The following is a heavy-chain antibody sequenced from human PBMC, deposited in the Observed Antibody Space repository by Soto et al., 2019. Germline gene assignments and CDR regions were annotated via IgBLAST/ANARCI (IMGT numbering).Heavy chain of an antibody. CDR1: GFTFSSYW. Sequence: PGGSLRLSCAASGFTFSSYWMYWVRQAPGKGLVWVSRINSDGSSTSYADSVKGRFTISRDNAKNTLDLQMNSLRAEDTAVYYCARVSRPGRNGFYHGMDVWGQGTTVTVSS. CDR2: INSDGSST. D-gene: IGHD6-25*01. V-gene: IGHV3-74*01. J-gene: IGHJ6*02. CDR3: ARVSRPGRNGFYHGMDV.